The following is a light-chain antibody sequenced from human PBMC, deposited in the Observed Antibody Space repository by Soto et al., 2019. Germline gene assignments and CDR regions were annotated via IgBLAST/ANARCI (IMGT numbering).Light chain of an antibody. Sequence: QSALTQPASVSGSPGQSITISCTGTSSDVGGYNYVSWYQQHPGKAPKLMIYAVTDRPSGVSSRFSGSKSGNTASLTISGLQAEDEPDYYCSSYTSSSTLFGTGTKLTVL. CDR1: SSDVGGYNY. CDR2: AVT. J-gene: IGLJ1*01. V-gene: IGLV2-14*01. CDR3: SSYTSSSTL.